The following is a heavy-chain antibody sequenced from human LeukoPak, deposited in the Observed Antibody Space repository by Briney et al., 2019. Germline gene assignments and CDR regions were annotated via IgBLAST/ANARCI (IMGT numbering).Heavy chain of an antibody. CDR2: IYYSGST. Sequence: PSETLSLTCTVSGGFISSSDYYWGWIRQPPGKGLEWIGYIYYSGSTYYNPSLKSRVTISVDTSKNQFSVKMYSVTAADTAVFYCARQRGWGFGSYFDYWGRGTLVTVSS. J-gene: IGHJ4*02. D-gene: IGHD7-27*01. CDR1: GGFISSSDYY. V-gene: IGHV4-39*01. CDR3: ARQRGWGFGSYFDY.